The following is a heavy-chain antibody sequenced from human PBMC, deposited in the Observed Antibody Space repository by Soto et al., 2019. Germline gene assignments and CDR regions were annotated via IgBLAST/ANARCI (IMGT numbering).Heavy chain of an antibody. CDR3: VKGWASAGDY. D-gene: IGHD3-10*01. CDR2: MNPNSGTT. CDR1: GYTFTSYD. Sequence: QVQLVQSGAEVKKPGASVKVSCKASGYTFTSYDINWVRQAPGHGLEWMGWMNPNSGTTAYAQRFQGRVTMKRSTSISTDYMELSRLTSDDKSGYDCVKGWASAGDYWGQGTLVTVSS. V-gene: IGHV1-8*01. J-gene: IGHJ4*02.